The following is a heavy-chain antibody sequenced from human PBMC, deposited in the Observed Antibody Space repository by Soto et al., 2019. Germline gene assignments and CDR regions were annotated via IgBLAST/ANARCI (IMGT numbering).Heavy chain of an antibody. J-gene: IGHJ4*02. CDR1: GFTFTNYA. Sequence: EVHLLDSGGGLVQPGGSLRLSCAASGFTFTNYAMSWGRQAPGKGLEWVSSISGSGGNTYYADSVRGRFTISRDNTKNTLYLQMNSLRAEDTAIYYCVKARAAGGFDYWGQGTLVTVSS. D-gene: IGHD3-10*01. CDR2: ISGSGGNT. V-gene: IGHV3-23*01. CDR3: VKARAAGGFDY.